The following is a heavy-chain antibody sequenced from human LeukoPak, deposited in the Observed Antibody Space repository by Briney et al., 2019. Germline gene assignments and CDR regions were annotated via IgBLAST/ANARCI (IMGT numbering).Heavy chain of an antibody. Sequence: PSETLSLTCTVSGGSISSSSYYWGWIRQPPGKGLEWIGSIYYSGSTYYNQSLKSRFTISVHTSKNQFSLKLSSVTAADTAVYYCARHEELLRNFDYWGQGTLVTVSS. CDR3: ARHEELLRNFDY. CDR2: IYYSGST. J-gene: IGHJ4*02. CDR1: GGSISSSSYY. V-gene: IGHV4-39*01. D-gene: IGHD1-26*01.